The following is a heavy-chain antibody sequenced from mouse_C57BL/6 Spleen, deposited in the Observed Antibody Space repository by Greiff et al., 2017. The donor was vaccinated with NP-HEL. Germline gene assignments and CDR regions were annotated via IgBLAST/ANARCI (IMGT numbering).Heavy chain of an antibody. J-gene: IGHJ2*01. CDR3: ARWTYYYGSSYYFDY. V-gene: IGHV1-85*01. CDR2: IYPRDGST. CDR1: GYTFTSYD. D-gene: IGHD1-1*01. Sequence: VQLQQSGPELVKPGASVKLSCKASGYTFTSYDINWVKQRPGQGLEWIGWIYPRDGSTKYNEKFKGKATLTVDTSSSTAYMELHSLTSEDSAVYFCARWTYYYGSSYYFDYLGQGTTLTVSS.